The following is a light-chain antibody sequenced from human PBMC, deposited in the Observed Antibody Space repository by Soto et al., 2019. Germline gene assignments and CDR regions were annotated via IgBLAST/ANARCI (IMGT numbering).Light chain of an antibody. CDR2: EVS. CDR1: GSDIGDYNY. CDR3: SSYTSSSTWV. V-gene: IGLV2-14*01. J-gene: IGLJ3*02. Sequence: QSALTQPASVSGSPGQSITISCTGTGSDIGDYNYVSWYQQHPGKAPKLMIYEVSYRPSGVSNRFSGSKSGNTASLTISGLQADDEADYYCSSYTSSSTWVFGGGTKVTVL.